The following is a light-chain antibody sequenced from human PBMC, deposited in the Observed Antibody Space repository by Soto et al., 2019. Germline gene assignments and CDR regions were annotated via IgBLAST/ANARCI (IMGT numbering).Light chain of an antibody. Sequence: EIVLTQSQATLSLSPGERATLSCGARQSVSSSYLAWYQQKPGLAPRLLIYDASSRATGIPDRFSGSGSGTDFTLTISRLEPEDFAVYYCQQYGSSPWTFGQGTRVEIK. V-gene: IGKV3D-20*01. CDR3: QQYGSSPWT. J-gene: IGKJ1*01. CDR1: QSVSSSY. CDR2: DAS.